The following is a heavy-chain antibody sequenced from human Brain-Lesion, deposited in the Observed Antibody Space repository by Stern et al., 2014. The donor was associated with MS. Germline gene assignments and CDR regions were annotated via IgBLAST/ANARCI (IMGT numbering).Heavy chain of an antibody. Sequence: QLQLQESGPGLVKPSQTLSLSCTVSGGSISSGGYYWSWIRQPAGKGLEWIGRIFNSGSTRHNPPLQSRGTISIDTSKNQFSLRLNSMTAADTAVYYCARGRVVPGFQYYATDVWGQGTTVIVSS. J-gene: IGHJ6*02. V-gene: IGHV4-61*02. D-gene: IGHD2-2*01. CDR1: GGSISSGGYY. CDR3: ARGRVVPGFQYYATDV. CDR2: IFNSGST.